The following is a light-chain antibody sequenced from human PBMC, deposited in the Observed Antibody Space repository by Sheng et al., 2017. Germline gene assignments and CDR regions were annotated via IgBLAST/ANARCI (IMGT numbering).Light chain of an antibody. J-gene: IGKJ4*01. CDR3: QQSLGTPLT. V-gene: IGKV1-39*01. CDR1: QTITSY. CDR2: AVS. Sequence: DVQMTQSPSSLSASVGDTITISCRASQTITSYINWYQYKPGEAPKLLIYAVSLLQSGVPSRFSGSGSGTEFTLTISSLQPEDFATYYCQQSLGTPLTFGGGTKVEIK.